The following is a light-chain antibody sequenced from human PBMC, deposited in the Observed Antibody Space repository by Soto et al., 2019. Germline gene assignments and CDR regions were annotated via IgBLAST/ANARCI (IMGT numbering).Light chain of an antibody. CDR1: RSFASSY. CDR3: QQYGSSPPYT. V-gene: IGKV3-20*01. Sequence: EVVLTQSPGTLSLSPGERATLSCRASRSFASSYLAWYQQKPGQAPRLLIFAASIRATGVSDRFSGSGSGTDFTLIISRLEPXXXXVYYCQQYGSSPPYTFGQGTKLEIK. J-gene: IGKJ2*01. CDR2: AAS.